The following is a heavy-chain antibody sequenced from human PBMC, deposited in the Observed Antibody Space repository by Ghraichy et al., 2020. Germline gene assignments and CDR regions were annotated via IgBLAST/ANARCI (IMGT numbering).Heavy chain of an antibody. J-gene: IGHJ6*02. D-gene: IGHD4-17*01. CDR3: TRDISPGGADV. V-gene: IGHV3-9*01. Sequence: GGSLRLSCAASGFTLDDHAMHWVRQRPGKGLEWVSGIHLISDDVGYADSVKGRFTISRDNAKTSLYLQMNSLRAEDTALYYCTRDISPGGADVWGPGTTVTVSS. CDR2: IHLISDDV. CDR1: GFTLDDHA.